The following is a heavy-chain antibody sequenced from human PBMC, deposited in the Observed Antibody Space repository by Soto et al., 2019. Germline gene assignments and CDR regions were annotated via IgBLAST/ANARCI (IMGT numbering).Heavy chain of an antibody. CDR3: AKDLSMVRGVNSYYMDV. CDR1: GFTFSSYG. Sequence: GGSLRLSCAASGFTFSSYGMHWVRQAPGKGLEWVAVISYDGSNKYYADSVKGRFTISRDNSKNTLYLQMNSLRAEDTAVYYCAKDLSMVRGVNSYYMDVWGKGTTVTVSS. V-gene: IGHV3-30*18. D-gene: IGHD3-10*01. CDR2: ISYDGSNK. J-gene: IGHJ6*03.